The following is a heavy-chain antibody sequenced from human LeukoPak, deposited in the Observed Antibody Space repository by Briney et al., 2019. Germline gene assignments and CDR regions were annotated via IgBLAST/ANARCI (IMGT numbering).Heavy chain of an antibody. CDR1: GGSFSGYY. D-gene: IGHD3-10*01. Sequence: SETLSLTCAVYGGSFSGYYWSWIRQPPGKGLEWIGEINHSESTNYNPSLKSRVTISVDTSKNQFSLKLSSVTAADTAVYYCARDRAITMVRGVISPWGQGTLVTVSS. CDR2: INHSEST. V-gene: IGHV4-34*01. J-gene: IGHJ5*02. CDR3: ARDRAITMVRGVISP.